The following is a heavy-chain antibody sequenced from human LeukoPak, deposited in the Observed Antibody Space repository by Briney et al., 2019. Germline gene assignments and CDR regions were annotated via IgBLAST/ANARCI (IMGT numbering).Heavy chain of an antibody. CDR2: IYYSGST. J-gene: IGHJ4*02. V-gene: IGHV4-39*01. Sequence: PSETLSLTCTVSGGSISSSSYYWGWIRQPPGKGLEWIESIYYSGSTYYNPSLKSRVTISVDTSRNQFSLKLSSVTAADTAVYYCARRVSAYYDSSGYYLSYFDYWGQGTLVTVSS. CDR1: GGSISSSSYY. CDR3: ARRVSAYYDSSGYYLSYFDY. D-gene: IGHD3-22*01.